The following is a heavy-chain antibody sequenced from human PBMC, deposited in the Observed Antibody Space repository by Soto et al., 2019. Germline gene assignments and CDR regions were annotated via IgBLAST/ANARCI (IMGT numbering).Heavy chain of an antibody. Sequence: PSETLSLTCTVSGGSIINYYWSWIRQPPGKGLEWIGYIYYSGTTSYNPSLRIRVTFSVDTSKNQFSLKLSSVTAADTAVYYCARVPGPWGQGTLVTVSS. J-gene: IGHJ5*02. CDR1: GGSIINYY. D-gene: IGHD2-2*01. CDR2: IYYSGTT. CDR3: ARVPGP. V-gene: IGHV4-59*08.